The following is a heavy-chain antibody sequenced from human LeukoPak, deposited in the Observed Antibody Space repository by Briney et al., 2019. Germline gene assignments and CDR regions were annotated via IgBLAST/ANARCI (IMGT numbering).Heavy chain of an antibody. CDR1: SYTFTSYG. Sequence: ASVKVSRKASSYTFTSYGIRWVRQAPGQGLEWMGWISAYNGNTNYAQKLQGRVTMTTDTSTSTAYMELRSLRSDDTAVYSCARGSSTRIYYFDYWGQGTLVTVSS. V-gene: IGHV1-18*01. D-gene: IGHD2-2*01. CDR3: ARGSSTRIYYFDY. J-gene: IGHJ4*02. CDR2: ISAYNGNT.